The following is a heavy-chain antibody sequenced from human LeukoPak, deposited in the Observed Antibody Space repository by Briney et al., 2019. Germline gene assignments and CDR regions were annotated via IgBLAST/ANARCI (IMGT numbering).Heavy chain of an antibody. CDR1: GFTLSNYW. D-gene: IGHD6-25*01. V-gene: IGHV3-74*01. CDR3: ARSGWPYYFDY. CDR2: LHCDGTST. Sequence: PGGSLRLSCAASGFTLSNYWMHWVRQAPGKGLVWVSRLHCDGTSTSYADSVRGRFTISRDNARNTLYLQMNTLRAEDTAVYYCARSGWPYYFDYWGQGTLVTVSS. J-gene: IGHJ4*02.